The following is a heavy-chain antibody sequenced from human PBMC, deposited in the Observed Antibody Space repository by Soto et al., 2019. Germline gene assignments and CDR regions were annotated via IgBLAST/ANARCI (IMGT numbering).Heavy chain of an antibody. J-gene: IGHJ4*02. Sequence: SETLSLTCAVYGGSFSGYYWSWIRQPPGKGLEWIGEINHSGSTNYNPSLKSRVTISVDTSKNQFSLKLSSVTAAGTAVYYCARGPTKARGIVVVMFDYWGQGTLVTVSS. CDR3: ARGPTKARGIVVVMFDY. CDR2: INHSGST. V-gene: IGHV4-34*01. D-gene: IGHD3-22*01. CDR1: GGSFSGYY.